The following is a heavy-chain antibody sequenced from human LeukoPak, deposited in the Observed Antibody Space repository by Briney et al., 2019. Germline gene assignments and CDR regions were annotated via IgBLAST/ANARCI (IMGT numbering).Heavy chain of an antibody. Sequence: GGSLRLSCAASGFTFSTYWMTWVRQAPGKGLQWVANIKPDGGEKYYVDSVKGRFIISRDNAKKSLYLDINNLRAEDTAVYYCVRGSSGIEVRRLAWAWFDPWGQGTLVTVS. CDR3: VRGSSGIEVRRLAWAWFDP. CDR2: IKPDGGEK. CDR1: GFTFSTYW. D-gene: IGHD3-10*01. V-gene: IGHV3-7*05. J-gene: IGHJ5*02.